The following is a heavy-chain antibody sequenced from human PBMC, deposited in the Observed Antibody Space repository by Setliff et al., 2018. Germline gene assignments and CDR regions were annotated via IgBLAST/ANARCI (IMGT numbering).Heavy chain of an antibody. Sequence: PSETLSLTCTVSGYSISSGYIWGWIRQPPGKGLEWVGNIGHTGSINYNPSLKSRLTISRDTSKNQLSLQLNSVTATDTAVYYCARDLGHGGDSDYWGQGILVTVSS. V-gene: IGHV4-38-2*02. CDR3: ARDLGHGGDSDY. CDR1: GYSISSGYI. D-gene: IGHD2-21*02. CDR2: IGHTGSI. J-gene: IGHJ4*02.